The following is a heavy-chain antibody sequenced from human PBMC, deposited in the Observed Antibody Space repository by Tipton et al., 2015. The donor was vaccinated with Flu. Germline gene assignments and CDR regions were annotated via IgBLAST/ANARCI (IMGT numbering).Heavy chain of an antibody. D-gene: IGHD1-26*01. CDR3: ASYSGSYEVDY. CDR1: GGSISSSSYY. CDR2: IYYSGST. V-gene: IGHV4-39*07. Sequence: LRLSCTVSGGSISSSSYYWGWIRQPPGKGLEWIGSIYYSGSTYYTPSLKSRVTISVDTSKNQFSLKLTSVTAADTAVYYCASYSGSYEVDYWGQGTLVTVSS. J-gene: IGHJ4*02.